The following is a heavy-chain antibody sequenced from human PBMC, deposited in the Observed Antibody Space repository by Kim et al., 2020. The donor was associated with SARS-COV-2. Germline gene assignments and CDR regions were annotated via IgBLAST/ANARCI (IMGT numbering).Heavy chain of an antibody. J-gene: IGHJ3*02. D-gene: IGHD6-13*01. CDR2: IYYSGST. Sequence: SETLSLTCTVSGGSISSSSYYWGWIRQPPGKGLEWIGSIYYSGSTYYNPSLKSRVTISVDTSKNQFSLKLSSVTAADTAVYYCARLWSSSSHDAFDIWG. CDR3: ARLWSSSSHDAFDI. CDR1: GGSISSSSYY. V-gene: IGHV4-39*01.